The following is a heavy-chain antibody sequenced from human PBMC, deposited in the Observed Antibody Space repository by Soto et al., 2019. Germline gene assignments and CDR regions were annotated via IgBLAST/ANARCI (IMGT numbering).Heavy chain of an antibody. CDR3: ARDWGLILVPTVYGMDV. D-gene: IGHD2-2*01. V-gene: IGHV3-11*05. CDR2: ISVDSTYT. J-gene: IGHJ6*02. Sequence: QVRLVESGGGLVKPGGSLRLSCAASGFSFSDYYMSWIRQAPGQGLEWISYISVDSTYTNYADSVKGRFTISRDNAKKSLYLHLHSLRDDDTAVYYCARDWGLILVPTVYGMDVWGQGTPVTVS. CDR1: GFSFSDYY.